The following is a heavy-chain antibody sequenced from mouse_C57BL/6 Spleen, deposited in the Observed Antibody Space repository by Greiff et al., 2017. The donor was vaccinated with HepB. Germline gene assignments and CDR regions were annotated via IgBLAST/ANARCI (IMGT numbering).Heavy chain of an antibody. CDR2: ISYDGSN. CDR3: ARDYGSSLYYYAMDY. Sequence: EVQRVESGPGLVKPSQSLSLTCSVTGYSITSGYYWNWIRQFPGNQLEWMGYISYDGSNNYNPYLKNRISITRDTSKNQFFLKLNAVTTEDAATYYCARDYGSSLYYYAMDYWGQGTSVTVSS. CDR1: GYSITSGYY. J-gene: IGHJ4*01. D-gene: IGHD1-1*01. V-gene: IGHV3-6*01.